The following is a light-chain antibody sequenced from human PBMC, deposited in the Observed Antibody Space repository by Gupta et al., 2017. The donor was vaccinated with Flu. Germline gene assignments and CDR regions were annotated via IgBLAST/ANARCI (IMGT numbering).Light chain of an antibody. CDR3: CSNGWSYRV. V-gene: IGLV2-11*03. CDR2: DDS. CDR1: SNDGGGNNQ. Sequence: SVTCSGTGTSNDGGGNNQGSGYQQHSGKAPKLMVYDDSKRPSGVSGRFAGSKSGNKASLTISGLQADDEDDYYCCSNGWSYRVFGGGTKLT. J-gene: IGLJ2*01.